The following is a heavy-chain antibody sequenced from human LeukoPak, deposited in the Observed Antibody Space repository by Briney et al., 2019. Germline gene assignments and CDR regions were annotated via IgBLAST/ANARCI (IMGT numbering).Heavy chain of an antibody. CDR3: AGFAYWGGHCWYYFDY. Sequence: SETLSLTCTVSGGSISNYYWSWIRQPPGKGLEWIGYIYSSGSTNYNPSLKSRVTISVDTSKNQFSLKLNSVTAADTAVYFCAGFAYWGGHCWYYFDYWGQGSLVTVSS. J-gene: IGHJ4*02. V-gene: IGHV4-59*03. CDR1: GGSISNYY. D-gene: IGHD2-21*02. CDR2: IYSSGST.